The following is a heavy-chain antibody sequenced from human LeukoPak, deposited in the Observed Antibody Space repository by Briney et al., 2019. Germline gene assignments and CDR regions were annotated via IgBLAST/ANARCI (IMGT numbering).Heavy chain of an antibody. CDR2: ISVSGGST. Sequence: PGGSLRLSCAASGFTFSSYAMSWVRQAPGKGLEWVSTISVSGGSTYYADSVKGRFTISRDNSKNTLYLQMNSLRAEDTAVYYCARHYDSSGYPMIRMDVWGRGTTVTVSS. CDR1: GFTFSSYA. D-gene: IGHD3-22*01. CDR3: ARHYDSSGYPMIRMDV. J-gene: IGHJ6*02. V-gene: IGHV3-23*01.